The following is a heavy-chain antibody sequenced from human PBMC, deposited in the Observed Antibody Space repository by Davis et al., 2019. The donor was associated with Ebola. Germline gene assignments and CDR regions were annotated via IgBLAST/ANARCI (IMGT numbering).Heavy chain of an antibody. CDR1: GFTFGDHW. Sequence: GGSLRLSCAGSGFTFGDHWMTWVRQAPGKGLEWVSSISSSSSYIYYADSVKGRFTISRDNAKNSLYLQMNSLRAEDTAVYYCARDRPVLWFDPWGQGTLVTVSS. CDR3: ARDRPVLWFDP. CDR2: ISSSSSYI. J-gene: IGHJ5*02. V-gene: IGHV3-21*04. D-gene: IGHD3-10*01.